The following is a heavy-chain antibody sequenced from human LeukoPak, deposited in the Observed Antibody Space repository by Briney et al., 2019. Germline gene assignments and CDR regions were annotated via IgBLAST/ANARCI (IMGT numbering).Heavy chain of an antibody. J-gene: IGHJ4*02. CDR3: ATGSGSYYDS. Sequence: PGGSLTLSCEASTFNFSSYWMHWVRQAPGKGLVWVSYIHGDGGSSNYADSVKGRLTISRDNAKNTLYLQMNSLRAEDTAVYYCATGSGSYYDSWGQGTLVTVSS. D-gene: IGHD3-10*01. CDR2: IHGDGGSS. V-gene: IGHV3-74*01. CDR1: TFNFSSYW.